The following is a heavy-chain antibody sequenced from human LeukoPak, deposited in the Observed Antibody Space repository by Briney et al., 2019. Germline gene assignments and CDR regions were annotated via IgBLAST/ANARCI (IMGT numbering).Heavy chain of an antibody. J-gene: IGHJ1*01. D-gene: IGHD4-23*01. CDR2: IYYSGST. CDR3: AVDYGGNSAEYFQH. CDR1: GGSISSYY. Sequence: SETLSLTCTDSGGSISSYYWSWIRQPPGKGLEWIGYIYYSGSTKYIPSLKSRVTISVDTSKNQFCLKLSSVTAADTAVYYCAVDYGGNSAEYFQHWGQGTLVTVSS. V-gene: IGHV4-59*08.